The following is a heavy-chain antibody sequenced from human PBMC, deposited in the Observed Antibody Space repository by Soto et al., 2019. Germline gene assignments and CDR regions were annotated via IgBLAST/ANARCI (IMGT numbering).Heavy chain of an antibody. J-gene: IGHJ6*02. Sequence: SEPLSLTCSLSLDSLSSSDFYFTWIRQPPGNPLEWIGYVYSTGTTNYSPSLKSRVDMSVDTSENQFSLKVRSVTAADAAVYFCARVSKLVAPKDIGTGDSSGRYYYYYYGMDVWGQGTTVTVSS. CDR2: VYSTGTT. D-gene: IGHD6-19*01. CDR1: LDSLSSSDFY. CDR3: ARVSKLVAPKDIGTGDSSGRYYYYYYGMDV. V-gene: IGHV4-61*08.